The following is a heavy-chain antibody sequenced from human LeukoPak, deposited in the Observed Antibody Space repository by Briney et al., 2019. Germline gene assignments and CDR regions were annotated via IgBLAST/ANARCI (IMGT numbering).Heavy chain of an antibody. V-gene: IGHV3-23*01. J-gene: IGHJ4*02. CDR1: GFTFSSYA. CDR3: AKDGTYFDY. Sequence: TGGSLRLSCAASGFTFSSYAMSWVRQAPGKGLEGVSGITGNGGRIYYADSVKGRFTISRDSSKNTLYLQMNNLRAEDTAVYYCAKDGTYFDYWGQGTLVAVSS. CDR2: ITGNGGRI.